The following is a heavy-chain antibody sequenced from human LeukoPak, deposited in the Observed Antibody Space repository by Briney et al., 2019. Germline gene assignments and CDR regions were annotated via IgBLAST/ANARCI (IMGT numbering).Heavy chain of an antibody. Sequence: GGSLRLSCAASGFTFSSYSMNWVRQAPGKGLEWVSYISSSSSTIYYADSVKGRFTISRDNAKNSLYLQMNSLRAEDTAVYYCARYSSSWYTHSYYYYMDVWGKGTTVTVSS. J-gene: IGHJ6*03. CDR2: ISSSSSTI. D-gene: IGHD6-13*01. V-gene: IGHV3-48*01. CDR3: ARYSSSWYTHSYYYYMDV. CDR1: GFTFSSYS.